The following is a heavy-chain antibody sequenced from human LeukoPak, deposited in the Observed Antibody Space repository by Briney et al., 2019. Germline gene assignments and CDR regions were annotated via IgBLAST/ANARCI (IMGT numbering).Heavy chain of an antibody. CDR2: IIPFFATT. V-gene: IGHV1-69*01. CDR1: GGNLSSYA. CDR3: ARDLLMYYDGSGEST. J-gene: IGHJ5*02. D-gene: IGHD3-10*01. Sequence: SVKVSCKASGGNLSSYAMTWVRQAPGQGLEWMGGIIPFFATTNYAQKFQGRVTVTADESTSTSYMELTSLRSDDTAMYYCARDLLMYYDGSGESTWGQGTLVTVSS.